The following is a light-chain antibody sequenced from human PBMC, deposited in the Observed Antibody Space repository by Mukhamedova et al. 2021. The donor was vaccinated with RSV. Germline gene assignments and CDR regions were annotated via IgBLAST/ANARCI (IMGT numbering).Light chain of an antibody. V-gene: IGKV1-5*03. CDR2: EAS. J-gene: IGKJ3*01. CDR3: QHYNTYLFS. Sequence: WYQRRVHGKAPKLLIYEASNLESGVPSKFSGSGFGTEFTLTISSLQPDDFATYYCQHYNTYLFSFGPGTKVGIK.